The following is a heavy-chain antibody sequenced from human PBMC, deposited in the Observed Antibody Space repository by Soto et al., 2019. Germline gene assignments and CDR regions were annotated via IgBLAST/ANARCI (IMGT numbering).Heavy chain of an antibody. CDR1: GYTFTSYA. V-gene: IGHV1-3*01. D-gene: IGHD6-13*01. CDR2: ISAYNGNT. CDR3: VRDAPEQQLGY. Sequence: KVSCKASGYTFTSYAMLWVRQAPGQGLEWMGWISAYNGNTNYAQKLQGRVTITRDTSASTAYMELSSLRSEDTAVYYCVRDAPEQQLGYWGQGTLVTVSS. J-gene: IGHJ4*02.